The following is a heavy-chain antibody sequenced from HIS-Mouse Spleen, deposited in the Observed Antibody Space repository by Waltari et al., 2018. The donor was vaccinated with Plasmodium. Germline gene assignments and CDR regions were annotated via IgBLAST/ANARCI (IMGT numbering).Heavy chain of an antibody. Sequence: QVQLVESGGGVVQPGRSLRLSCAASGFTFSSYGMHWVRQAPGEGLEWVAVISYDGSNKYYADSVKGRFTISRDNSKNTLYLQMNSLRAEDTAVYYCANKASGSYYQHWGQGTLVTVSS. J-gene: IGHJ1*01. CDR2: ISYDGSNK. V-gene: IGHV3-30*18. CDR3: ANKASGSYYQH. CDR1: GFTFSSYG. D-gene: IGHD1-26*01.